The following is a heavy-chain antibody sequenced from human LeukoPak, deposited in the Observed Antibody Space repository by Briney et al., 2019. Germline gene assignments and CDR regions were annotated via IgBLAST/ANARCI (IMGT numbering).Heavy chain of an antibody. D-gene: IGHD3-10*01. V-gene: IGHV4-59*12. CDR1: GGSIRSYY. J-gene: IGHJ5*02. CDR2: IYYSGST. Sequence: PSETLSLTCTVSGGSIRSYYWSWIRQPPGKGLEWIAYIYYSGSTNYNPSLNSRVTMSLDTSKNQFSLKLRSVTAADTAVYYCARDSGTTGEVKFDPWGQGTLVTVSS. CDR3: ARDSGTTGEVKFDP.